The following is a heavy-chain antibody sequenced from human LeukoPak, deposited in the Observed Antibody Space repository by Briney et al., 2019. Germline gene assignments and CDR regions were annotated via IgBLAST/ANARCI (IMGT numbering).Heavy chain of an antibody. V-gene: IGHV1-2*02. CDR3: AKSDSSSWSPFDY. CDR1: GYTFTGYY. Sequence: ASVKVSCKASGYTFTGYYMHWVRHAPGQGLEWMGWINPNSGGTNYAQKFQGRVTMTRDTSISTAYMELSRLRSDDTAVYYCAKSDSSSWSPFDYWGQGTLVTVSS. J-gene: IGHJ4*02. CDR2: INPNSGGT. D-gene: IGHD6-13*01.